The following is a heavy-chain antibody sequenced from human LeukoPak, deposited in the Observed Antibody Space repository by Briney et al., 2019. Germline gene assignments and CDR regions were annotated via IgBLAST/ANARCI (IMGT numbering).Heavy chain of an antibody. CDR3: VKSGGYGLVDY. CDR1: GASISGSGYY. Sequence: SETLSLTCAVSGASISGSGYYLGWIRQPPGKGLEWIGNIYYTGSTYYNASLQSRVTISIDTSKNQFSLRLNSVTAADTAMYYCVKSGGYGLVDYWGQGTLVTVSS. J-gene: IGHJ4*02. CDR2: IYYTGST. V-gene: IGHV4-39*01. D-gene: IGHD1-26*01.